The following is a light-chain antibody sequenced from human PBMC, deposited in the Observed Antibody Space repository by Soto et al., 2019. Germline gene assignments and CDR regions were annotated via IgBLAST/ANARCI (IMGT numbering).Light chain of an antibody. CDR3: QQLSSYPPT. Sequence: IQLTQSPSSLSASVGDRVTITCRASQGISSYLAWYQQKPGKAPNLLIYAASTLQRGVPSRFSGSGSGTDFTLTISSLQPEDFATYYCQQLSSYPPTFGGGTKVEIK. V-gene: IGKV1-9*01. J-gene: IGKJ4*01. CDR2: AAS. CDR1: QGISSY.